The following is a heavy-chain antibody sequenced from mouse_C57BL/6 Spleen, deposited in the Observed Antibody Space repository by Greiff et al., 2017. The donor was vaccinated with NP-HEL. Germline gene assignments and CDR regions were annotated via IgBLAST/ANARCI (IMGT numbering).Heavy chain of an antibody. Sequence: EVQLQQSGPELVKPGASVKMSCKASGYTFTDYNMHWVKQSPGKSLEWTGYINPNNGGTSYNQKFKGKATLTVNKSSSTAYMELRSLTSENSADYDCARGGDGYWYYDVWGTGTTVTVYS. D-gene: IGHD3-3*01. CDR3: ARGGDGYWYYDV. CDR2: INPNNGGT. J-gene: IGHJ1*03. V-gene: IGHV1-22*01. CDR1: GYTFTDYN.